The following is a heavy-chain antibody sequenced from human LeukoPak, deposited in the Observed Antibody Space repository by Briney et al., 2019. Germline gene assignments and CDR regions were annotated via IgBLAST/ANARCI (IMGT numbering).Heavy chain of an antibody. Sequence: ASVKVSCKSSGYTFTSYGISWVRQAPGQGLEWMGWISAYNGNTNYAQKFQGRVTMTTDTSTSTAYMELRSLRSDDTAVYYCARDPNRYAAAHPFEYWGQGTLVTVSS. D-gene: IGHD6-13*01. CDR2: ISAYNGNT. CDR3: ARDPNRYAAAHPFEY. J-gene: IGHJ4*02. CDR1: GYTFTSYG. V-gene: IGHV1-18*01.